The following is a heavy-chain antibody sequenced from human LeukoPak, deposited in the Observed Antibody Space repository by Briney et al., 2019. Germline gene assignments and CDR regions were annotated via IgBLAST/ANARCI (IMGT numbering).Heavy chain of an antibody. V-gene: IGHV3-11*04. CDR2: ISSSGSTI. D-gene: IGHD5-18*01. Sequence: GGSLRLSCAASGFTFSDYYMSWIRQAPGKGLEGVSYISSSGSTIYYADSVKGRFTIYRDNAKNSLYLQMNSLRAEDTAVYYCARDRIQLWSPYSWFDPWGQGTLVTVSS. CDR1: GFTFSDYY. CDR3: ARDRIQLWSPYSWFDP. J-gene: IGHJ5*02.